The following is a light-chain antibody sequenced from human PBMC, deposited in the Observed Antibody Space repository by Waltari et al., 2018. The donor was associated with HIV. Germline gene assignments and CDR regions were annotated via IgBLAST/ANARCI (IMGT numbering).Light chain of an antibody. CDR3: QQYATSPELT. Sequence: EIVLTQSPDTLSLSPGERATLSCTASQNVISGYLAWYQQKPGRAPRLVISSASSRAVGIPDRFSGSGSGTHFTLTISRVEPEDFAVYFCQQYATSPELTFGGGTKLEIK. J-gene: IGKJ4*01. V-gene: IGKV3-20*01. CDR2: SAS. CDR1: QNVISGY.